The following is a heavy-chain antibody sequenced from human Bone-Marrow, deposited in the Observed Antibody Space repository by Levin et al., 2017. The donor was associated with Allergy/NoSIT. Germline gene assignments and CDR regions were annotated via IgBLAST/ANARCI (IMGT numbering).Heavy chain of an antibody. J-gene: IGHJ3*02. Sequence: SETLSLTCAVYGGSFSGYYWSWIRQPPGKGLEWIGEINHSGSTNYNPSLKSRVTISVDTSKNQFSLKLSSVTAADTAVYYCARALIVVVPAATDAFDIWGQGTMVTVSS. CDR3: ARALIVVVPAATDAFDI. CDR1: GGSFSGYY. D-gene: IGHD2-2*01. V-gene: IGHV4-34*01. CDR2: INHSGST.